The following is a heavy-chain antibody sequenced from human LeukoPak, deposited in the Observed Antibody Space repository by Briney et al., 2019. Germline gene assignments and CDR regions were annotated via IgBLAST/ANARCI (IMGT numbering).Heavy chain of an antibody. Sequence: SETLSLTCAVYGGSFSGYYWSWIRQPPGKRLEWIGEINHSGSTNYNPSLKSRVTISVDTSKNQFSLKLSSVTAADTAVYYCARVPRYYYGSGSYYKGFDYWGQGTLVTVSS. V-gene: IGHV4-34*01. CDR3: ARVPRYYYGSGSYYKGFDY. CDR2: INHSGST. J-gene: IGHJ4*02. CDR1: GGSFSGYY. D-gene: IGHD3-10*01.